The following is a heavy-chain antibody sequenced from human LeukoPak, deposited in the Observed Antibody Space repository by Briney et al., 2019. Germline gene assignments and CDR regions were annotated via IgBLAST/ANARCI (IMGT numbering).Heavy chain of an antibody. J-gene: IGHJ4*02. D-gene: IGHD4-11*01. Sequence: TLSLTCTVSGDSMTRGGYYWSWVRQHPGKGLEWIGFIYHSGTTFYNPSLEGRAAISVDTSQNQFSLKLTSVTAADTAVYYCARAVDYRNYFDYWGQETLVTVSS. V-gene: IGHV4-31*03. CDR1: GDSMTRGGYY. CDR3: ARAVDYRNYFDY. CDR2: IYHSGTT.